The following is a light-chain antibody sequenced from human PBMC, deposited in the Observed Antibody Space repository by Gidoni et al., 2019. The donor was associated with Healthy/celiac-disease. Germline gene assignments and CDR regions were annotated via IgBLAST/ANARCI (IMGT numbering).Light chain of an antibody. CDR2: DAS. CDR1: QRVRSY. J-gene: IGKJ4*01. CDR3: QQRSNRLT. Sequence: ILLTQSPATLSLSHGQRATLSCRASQRVRSYLAWYQQKPGQAPRLLIYDASNRATGIPARFSGSGSGTDFTLTISSLEPEDFAVYYCQQRSNRLTYGGGTKVEIQ. V-gene: IGKV3-11*01.